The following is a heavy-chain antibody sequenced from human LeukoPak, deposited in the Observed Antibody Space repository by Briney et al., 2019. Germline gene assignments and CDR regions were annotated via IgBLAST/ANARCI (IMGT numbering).Heavy chain of an antibody. CDR3: ARALVNDYFDY. Sequence: SGTLSLTCAVSGGSISSSNWWSWVRQPPGKGLEWIGEIYHSGSTNYNPSLKSRVTISVDTSKNQFSLKLSSVTAADTAVYYCARALVNDYFDYWGQGTLVTVSS. D-gene: IGHD2/OR15-2a*01. CDR2: IYHSGST. CDR1: GGSISSSNW. V-gene: IGHV4-4*02. J-gene: IGHJ4*02.